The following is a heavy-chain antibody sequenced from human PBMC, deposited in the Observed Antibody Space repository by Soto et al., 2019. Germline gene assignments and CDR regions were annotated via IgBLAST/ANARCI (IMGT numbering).Heavy chain of an antibody. CDR2: IYYSGST. Sequence: QVQLQESGPGLVKPSQTLSLTCTVSGGSISSGGYYWSWIRQHPGKGLEWIGYIYYSGSTYYNPSRKSRVTISVDTSKNQFSLKLSSVTAAYTAVYYCARTSYDSSGTAADPWGQGTLVTVSS. J-gene: IGHJ5*02. D-gene: IGHD3-22*01. CDR3: ARTSYDSSGTAADP. CDR1: GGSISSGGYY. V-gene: IGHV4-31*03.